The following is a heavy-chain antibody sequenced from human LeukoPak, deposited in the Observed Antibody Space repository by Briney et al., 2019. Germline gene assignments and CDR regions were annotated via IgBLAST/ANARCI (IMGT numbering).Heavy chain of an antibody. CDR3: ARDYSGSNAFDI. Sequence: SETLSLTCTVSGGSISSYYWSWIRQPPGKGLEWIGYIYYSGSTNYNPSLKSRVTISVDTSKNQFSLKLSSVTAADTAVYYCARDYSGSNAFDIWGQGTMVTVSS. V-gene: IGHV4-59*01. D-gene: IGHD3-10*01. CDR2: IYYSGST. CDR1: GGSISSYY. J-gene: IGHJ3*02.